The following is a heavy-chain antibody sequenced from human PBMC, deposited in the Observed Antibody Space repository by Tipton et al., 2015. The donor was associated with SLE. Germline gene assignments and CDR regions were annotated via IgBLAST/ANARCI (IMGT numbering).Heavy chain of an antibody. CDR1: GFTFGSYA. D-gene: IGHD7-27*01. V-gene: IGHV3-23*01. Sequence: SLRLSCAASGFTFGSYAMSWVRQAPGKGLEWVSAISGSGGSTYYADSVKGRFTISRDNSKNTLYLQMNSLRAEDTAVYYCAGGLWGGGLDYWGQGTLVTVSS. CDR3: AGGLWGGGLDY. J-gene: IGHJ4*02. CDR2: ISGSGGST.